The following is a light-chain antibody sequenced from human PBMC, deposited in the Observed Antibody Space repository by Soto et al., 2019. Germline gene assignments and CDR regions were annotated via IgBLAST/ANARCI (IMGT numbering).Light chain of an antibody. J-gene: IGKJ2*01. CDR2: GAS. Sequence: EKVMTQSPATLSVSPGESATLSCRASQSVSSNLAWYQQKPGQAPRLLIYGASTRATGIPARFSGSGSGTEFTLTINSLQSEDFAVYYCQQYNNWPYTFGQGTKLEIK. V-gene: IGKV3-15*01. CDR1: QSVSSN. CDR3: QQYNNWPYT.